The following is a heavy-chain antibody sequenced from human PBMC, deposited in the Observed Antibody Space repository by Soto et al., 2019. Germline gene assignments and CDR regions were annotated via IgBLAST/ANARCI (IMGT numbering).Heavy chain of an antibody. CDR1: GYTFTDYF. CDR2: VNPNSGGT. CDR3: AGETRLNALHI. V-gene: IGHV1-2*04. J-gene: IGHJ3*02. Sequence: QVQLVQSGAEVKKPGASVKVSCKASGYTFTDYFLHWVRQAPGQGLEWMGWVNPNSGGTSNAQKIKDWVNMTRATPIKTAYLELRRLRSGDTARYYRAGETRLNALHILGGGTVVAVSS.